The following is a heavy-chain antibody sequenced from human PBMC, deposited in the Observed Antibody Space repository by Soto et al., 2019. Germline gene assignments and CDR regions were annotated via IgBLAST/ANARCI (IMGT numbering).Heavy chain of an antibody. CDR1: GFTFSSYG. CDR3: ARDLEKATIPYYFDY. D-gene: IGHD5-12*01. CDR2: IWFDGSNK. V-gene: IGHV3-33*01. Sequence: QVQLVESGGGVVQPGRSLKVSCAASGFTFSSYGMHWVRQAPGKGLEWVAVIWFDGSNKYYANSVKGRFTISRDNSKNTLYLQMNSLRAEDTAVYYCARDLEKATIPYYFDYGGQGTLVTVSS. J-gene: IGHJ4*02.